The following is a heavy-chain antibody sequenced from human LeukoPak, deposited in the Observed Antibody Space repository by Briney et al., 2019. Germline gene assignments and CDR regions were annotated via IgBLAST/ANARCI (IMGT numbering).Heavy chain of an antibody. CDR2: TRTKVRSYTT. CDR3: ARVSGNYYYSDY. V-gene: IGHV3-72*01. Sequence: PGGSLRLSCAASGFTFSDHSMDWVRQAPGKGLEWVGQTRTKVRSYTTEYAASVRGRFTISRDDSKNSLFLHMNSLETEDTAVYYCARVSGNYYYSDYWGQGTLVTVSS. D-gene: IGHD1-26*01. J-gene: IGHJ4*02. CDR1: GFTFSDHS.